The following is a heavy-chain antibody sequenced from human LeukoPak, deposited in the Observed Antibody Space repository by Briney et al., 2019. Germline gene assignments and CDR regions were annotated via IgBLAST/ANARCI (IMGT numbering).Heavy chain of an antibody. CDR3: ASGIYGSGSIFDY. J-gene: IGHJ4*02. V-gene: IGHV3-7*01. CDR1: GFTFSSYW. CDR2: IKQDGSEK. Sequence: GGSLRLSCAASGFTFSSYWMSWVRQAPGKGLEWVANIKQDGSEKYYVDSVKGRFTISRDNAKNSLYLQMNSLRAEDTAVYYCASGIYGSGSIFDYWGQGTLVTVSS. D-gene: IGHD3-10*01.